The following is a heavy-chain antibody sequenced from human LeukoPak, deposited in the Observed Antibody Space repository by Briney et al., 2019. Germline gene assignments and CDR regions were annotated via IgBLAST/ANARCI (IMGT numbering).Heavy chain of an antibody. D-gene: IGHD5-18*01. V-gene: IGHV3-66*01. CDR2: IYSGGST. Sequence: PGGSLRLSCAASGFTVSSNYMSWVRQAPGKGLEWVSVIYSGGSTYYADSVKGRFTISRDNSKNTLYLQMNSLRAEDTAVYYCARDRSGYSYGYSDAPNGFDIWGQGTMVTVSS. J-gene: IGHJ3*02. CDR1: GFTVSSNY. CDR3: ARDRSGYSYGYSDAPNGFDI.